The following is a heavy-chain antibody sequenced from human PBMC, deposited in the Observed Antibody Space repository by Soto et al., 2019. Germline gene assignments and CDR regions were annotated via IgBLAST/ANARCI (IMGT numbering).Heavy chain of an antibody. D-gene: IGHD6-19*01. CDR1: GFTFSSYA. V-gene: IGHV3-30-3*01. Sequence: GGSLRLSCAASGFTFSSYAMHWVRQAPGKGLEWVAVISYDGSNKYYADSVKGRFTISRDNSKNTLYLQMNSLRAEDTAVYYCAREGYSSGWYVGYYYYGMDVWGQGTTVTVSS. CDR2: ISYDGSNK. CDR3: AREGYSSGWYVGYYYYGMDV. J-gene: IGHJ6*02.